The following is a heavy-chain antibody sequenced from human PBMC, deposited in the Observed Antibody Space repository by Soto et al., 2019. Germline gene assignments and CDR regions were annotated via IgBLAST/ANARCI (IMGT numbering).Heavy chain of an antibody. CDR2: INHSGST. CDR3: ARDGGGGSSPFDY. V-gene: IGHV4-34*09. J-gene: IGHJ4*02. CDR1: GVSFSGDY. Sequence: LSLTCAVYGVSFSGDYWSWIRQPPGKGLEWIGEINHSGSTNYNPSLMSRVTISVDTSKNQFSLKMSSVTAADTAVYYCARDGGGGSSPFDYWGQGTLVTVSS. D-gene: IGHD1-26*01.